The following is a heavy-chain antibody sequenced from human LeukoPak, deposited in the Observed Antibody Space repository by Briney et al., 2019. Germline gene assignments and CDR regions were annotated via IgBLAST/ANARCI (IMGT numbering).Heavy chain of an antibody. D-gene: IGHD2-8*01. CDR3: ARDSKWMLDYYYYGMDV. Sequence: GGSLRLSCAASGFTFSSYSMNWVRQAPGKGLEWVSSISSSSSYIYYADSVKGRFTISRDNAKNSLYLQMNSLRAEDTAVYYCARDSKWMLDYYYYGMDVWGQGTTVTVSS. J-gene: IGHJ6*02. CDR2: ISSSSSYI. CDR1: GFTFSSYS. V-gene: IGHV3-21*01.